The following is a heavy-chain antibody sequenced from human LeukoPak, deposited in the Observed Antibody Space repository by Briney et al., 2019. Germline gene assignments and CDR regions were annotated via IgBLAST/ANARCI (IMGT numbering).Heavy chain of an antibody. V-gene: IGHV3-69-1*01. J-gene: IGHJ4*02. D-gene: IGHD6-13*01. CDR1: GGSISSTSYY. CDR3: SRMAAAGTGDY. Sequence: ETLSLTCTVSGGSISSTSYYWGWIRQPPGKGLEWVSSISSSSYIYYADSVKGRFTISRDNAKNSLYLQMNSLRAEDTALYYCSRMAAAGTGDYWGQGTLVTVSS. CDR2: ISSSSYI.